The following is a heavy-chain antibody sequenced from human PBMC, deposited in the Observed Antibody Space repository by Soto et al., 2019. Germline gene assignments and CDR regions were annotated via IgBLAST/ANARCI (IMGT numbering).Heavy chain of an antibody. D-gene: IGHD6-13*01. Sequence: PGESLKISCKGSGYSFTSYWISWVRQMPGKGLEWMGRIDPSDSYTNYSPSFQGHVTISADKSISTAYLQWSSLKASDTAMYYCARNYGVWQLKSIGSWFDPWGQGTLVTVSS. CDR2: IDPSDSYT. V-gene: IGHV5-10-1*01. CDR1: GYSFTSYW. CDR3: ARNYGVWQLKSIGSWFDP. J-gene: IGHJ5*02.